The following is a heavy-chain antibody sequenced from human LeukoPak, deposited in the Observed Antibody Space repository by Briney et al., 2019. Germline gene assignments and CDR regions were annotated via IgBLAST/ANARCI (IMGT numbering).Heavy chain of an antibody. D-gene: IGHD3-22*01. V-gene: IGHV3-30*18. J-gene: IGHJ6*03. CDR3: AKDSAYYYDSSGYSGRYMDV. CDR2: ISYDGSNK. CDR1: GFTFSSYG. Sequence: PGGSLRLSCAASGFTFSSYGMHWVRQAPGKGLEWVAVISYDGSNKYYADSVKGRFTISRDNSKNTLYLQMNSLRAEDTAVYYCAKDSAYYYDSSGYSGRYMDVWGKGTTVTVSS.